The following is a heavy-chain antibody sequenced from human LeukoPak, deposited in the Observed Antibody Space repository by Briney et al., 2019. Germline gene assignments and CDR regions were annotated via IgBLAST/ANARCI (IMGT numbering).Heavy chain of an antibody. CDR3: ANLVVPAAMRAFDI. J-gene: IGHJ3*02. CDR2: ISGSGGST. Sequence: GGSLRLSCAASGFTFSSYGMSWVRQAPGQGLEWVSAISGSGGSTDYADSVKGRFTISRDNSKNTLYLQMNSLRAEDTAVYYCANLVVPAAMRAFDIWGQGTMVTVSS. V-gene: IGHV3-23*01. D-gene: IGHD2-2*01. CDR1: GFTFSSYG.